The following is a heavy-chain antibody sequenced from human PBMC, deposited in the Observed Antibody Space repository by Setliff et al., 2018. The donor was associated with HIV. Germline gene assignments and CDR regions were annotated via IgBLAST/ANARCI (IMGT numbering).Heavy chain of an antibody. J-gene: IGHJ4*02. Sequence: LSLTCAVYGRSLSGYYWSWIRQPPGKGLEWIGEINQSGSTNYNPSLKSRVTISVDTSKNQFSLKLSSVTAADTAVYYCARSLLPSITVAGTIGYWGQGSLVTVSS. CDR3: ARSLLPSITVAGTIGY. CDR2: INQSGST. V-gene: IGHV4-34*01. D-gene: IGHD6-19*01. CDR1: GRSLSGYY.